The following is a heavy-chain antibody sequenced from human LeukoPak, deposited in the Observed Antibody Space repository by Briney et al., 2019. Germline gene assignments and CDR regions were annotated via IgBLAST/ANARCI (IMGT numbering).Heavy chain of an antibody. CDR1: GYTFTSYY. CDR3: ARVSELGVWGD. D-gene: IGHD2-8*02. Sequence: ASLKVSCKASGYTFTSYYMHWVRQAPGQGLEWMGWINPNSGGTNYAQKLQGRVTRTRDTSISTAYMALSRLRSDDTAVYYCARVSELGVWGDWGEGTPVTVSP. CDR2: INPNSGGT. J-gene: IGHJ4*02. V-gene: IGHV1-2*02.